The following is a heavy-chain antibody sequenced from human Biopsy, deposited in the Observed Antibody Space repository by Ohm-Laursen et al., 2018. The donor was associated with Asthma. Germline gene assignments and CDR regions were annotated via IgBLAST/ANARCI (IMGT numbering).Heavy chain of an antibody. V-gene: IGHV4-61*08. CDR1: GDAMSTSGSY. Sequence: TLSLTCIVSGDAMSTSGSYWGWIRQPPGKGLEWIGYIYYTGTTNYNPSLKSRVSISVDTSKNQFSLKLTSVTAADTAVYYCARDFGGWYYFDNWGQGSLVTVSS. CDR3: ARDFGGWYYFDN. CDR2: IYYTGTT. D-gene: IGHD3-3*01. J-gene: IGHJ4*02.